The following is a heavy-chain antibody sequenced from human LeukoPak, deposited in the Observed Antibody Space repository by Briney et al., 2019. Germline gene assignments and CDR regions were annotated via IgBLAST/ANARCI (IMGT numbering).Heavy chain of an antibody. CDR2: ISSSSSYI. V-gene: IGHV3-21*01. CDR1: GFTFSSYS. D-gene: IGHD2-2*01. CDR3: ARDSIVVVPAAMEPGIYYYYYMDV. J-gene: IGHJ6*03. Sequence: GGSLRLSCAASGFTFSSYSMNWVRQAPGKGLEWVSSISSSSSYIYYADSVKGRFTISRDNAKNSLYLQMNSLRAEDTALYYCARDSIVVVPAAMEPGIYYYYYMDVWGKGTTVTVSS.